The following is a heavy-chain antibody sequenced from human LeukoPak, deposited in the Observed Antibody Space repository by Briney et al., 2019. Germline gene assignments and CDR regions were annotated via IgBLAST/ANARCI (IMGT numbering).Heavy chain of an antibody. CDR1: GGSISSYY. CDR3: ARHGRLYTFGY. V-gene: IGHV4-59*08. J-gene: IGHJ4*02. D-gene: IGHD2-8*01. CDR2: IYYSGST. Sequence: SETLSLTCTVSGGSISSYYWSWIRQPPGKGLEWIGYIYYSGSTNYNPSLKSRVTISVDTSKNQFSLKLSSVTAADTAVYYCARHGRLYTFGYWGQGTLVTVSS.